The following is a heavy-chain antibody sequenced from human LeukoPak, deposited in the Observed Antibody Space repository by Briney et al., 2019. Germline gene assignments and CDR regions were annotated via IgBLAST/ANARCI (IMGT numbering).Heavy chain of an antibody. D-gene: IGHD6-13*01. Sequence: GGSLRLSCAASGFTFDDYAVHWVRQAPGKGLEWVSGISWNSGSIGYADSVKGRFTISRDNAKNSLYLQMNSLRAEDTAVYYCASLSRYSSSWYRYFQHWGQGTLVTVSS. V-gene: IGHV3-9*01. CDR1: GFTFDDYA. CDR3: ASLSRYSSSWYRYFQH. CDR2: ISWNSGSI. J-gene: IGHJ1*01.